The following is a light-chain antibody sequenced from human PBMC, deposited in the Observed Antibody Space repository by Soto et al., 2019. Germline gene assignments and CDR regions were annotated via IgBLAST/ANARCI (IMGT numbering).Light chain of an antibody. CDR1: QSFSSN. CDR2: GAS. V-gene: IGKV3-15*01. Sequence: EIVMTQSPATLSVSPGERATLSCRASQSFSSNLAWYQQKPGQAPRLLIYGASTRATGIPARFGGSGSGTEFTLTILSLQSEDFAVYYCHQYNNWPQTFGQGTKVDIQ. J-gene: IGKJ1*01. CDR3: HQYNNWPQT.